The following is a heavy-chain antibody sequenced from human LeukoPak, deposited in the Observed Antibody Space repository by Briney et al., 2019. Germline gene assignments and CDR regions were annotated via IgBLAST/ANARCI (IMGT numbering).Heavy chain of an antibody. CDR1: GGSISSSY. Sequence: PSKTLSLTCTVSGGSISSSYWNWVRQPPGKGLEWTGRISYSGTNNYNPSLKSRVTISSDTSKNTFSLKLTSVTAADTAAYYCASWEAEMRASASGSWLGPWGQGTLVTVSS. CDR3: ASWEAEMRASASGSWLGP. V-gene: IGHV4-59*08. J-gene: IGHJ5*02. D-gene: IGHD3-10*01. CDR2: ISYSGTN.